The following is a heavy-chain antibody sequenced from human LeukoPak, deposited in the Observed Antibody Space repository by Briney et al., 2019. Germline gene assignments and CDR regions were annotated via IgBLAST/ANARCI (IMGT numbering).Heavy chain of an antibody. J-gene: IGHJ6*02. D-gene: IGHD1-26*01. CDR3: AKDISSGSRYYGMDV. CDR2: ISWNSGSI. CDR1: GFTFDDYA. V-gene: IGHV3-9*01. Sequence: GGSLRLSCAASGFTFDDYAMHWVRPAPGKGLEWVSGISWNSGSIGYADSVKGRFTISRDNAKNSLYLQMNSLRAEDTALYYCAKDISSGSRYYGMDVWGQGTTVTVS.